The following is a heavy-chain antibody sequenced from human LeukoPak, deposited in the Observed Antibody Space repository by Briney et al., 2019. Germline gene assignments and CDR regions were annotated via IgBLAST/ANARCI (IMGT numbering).Heavy chain of an antibody. CDR2: ISYDGSNK. CDR3: AKDLRGSYGMDV. CDR1: GFTFSSYG. V-gene: IGHV3-30*18. Sequence: SGGSLRLSCAASGFTFSSYGMHWVRQAPGKGLEWVAVISYDGSNKNYADSVKGRFTISRDNSKNTLYLQMNSLRAEDTAVYYCAKDLRGSYGMDVWGQGTTVTVSS. D-gene: IGHD5/OR15-5a*01. J-gene: IGHJ6*02.